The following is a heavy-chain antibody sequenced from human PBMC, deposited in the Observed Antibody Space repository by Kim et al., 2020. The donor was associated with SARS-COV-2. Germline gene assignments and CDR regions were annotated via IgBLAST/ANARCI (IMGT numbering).Heavy chain of an antibody. V-gene: IGHV3-21*01. J-gene: IGHJ5*02. Sequence: GGSLRLSCAASGFTFSSYSMNWVRQAPGKGLEWVSSISSSSSYIYYADSVKGRFTISRDNAKNSLYLQMNSLRAEDTAVYYCARVRAEMATISWFDPWGQGTLVTVSS. CDR3: ARVRAEMATISWFDP. D-gene: IGHD5-12*01. CDR2: ISSSSSYI. CDR1: GFTFSSYS.